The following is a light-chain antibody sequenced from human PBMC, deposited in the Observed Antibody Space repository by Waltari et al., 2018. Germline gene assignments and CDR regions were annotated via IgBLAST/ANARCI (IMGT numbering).Light chain of an antibody. CDR3: QQYYGTPFT. J-gene: IGKJ3*01. V-gene: IGKV4-1*01. Sequence: DIVMTQSPDSLAVSLGERATINCKSSQSVFYSSNNKNYLAWYQQKLGQPPKSIMNWASARESGVPDRFSGSGSGTDFTLTISSLQAEDVAVYYCQQYYGTPFTFGPGTKVDIK. CDR1: QSVFYSSNNKNY. CDR2: WAS.